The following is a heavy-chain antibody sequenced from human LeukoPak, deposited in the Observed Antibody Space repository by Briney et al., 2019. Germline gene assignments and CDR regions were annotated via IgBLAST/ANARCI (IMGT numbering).Heavy chain of an antibody. CDR2: IYHSGST. V-gene: IGHV4-38-2*02. D-gene: IGHD6-13*01. J-gene: IGHJ4*02. CDR1: GYSISSGYY. Sequence: SETLSLTCTVSGYSISSGYYWGWIRQPPGKGLEWIGSIYHSGSTYYNPSLKSRVTISVDTSKNQFSLKLSSVTAADTAVYYCARLRQQLVYFDYWGQGTLVTVSS. CDR3: ARLRQQLVYFDY.